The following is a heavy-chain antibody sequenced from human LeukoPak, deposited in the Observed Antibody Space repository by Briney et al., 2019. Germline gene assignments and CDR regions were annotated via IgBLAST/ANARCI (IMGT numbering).Heavy chain of an antibody. CDR2: IVVGSGNT. CDR3: AAAAYYDSSGYYYSRWGFDY. Sequence: ASVKVSCKASGFTFTSSAMQWVRQARGQRLEWIGWIVVGSGNTNYAQKFQERVTITRDMSTSTAYMELSSLRSEDTAVYYCAAAAYYDSSGYYYSRWGFDYWGQGTLVTVSS. V-gene: IGHV1-58*02. J-gene: IGHJ4*02. CDR1: GFTFTSSA. D-gene: IGHD3-22*01.